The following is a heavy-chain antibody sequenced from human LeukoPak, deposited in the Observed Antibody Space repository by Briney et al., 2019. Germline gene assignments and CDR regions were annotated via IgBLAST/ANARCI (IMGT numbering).Heavy chain of an antibody. CDR2: INSNSGGT. Sequence: ASVKVSCKAAGYRFTDYYLNWLRQAPGQGLEWMGQINSNSGGTQYAQKFQGRVTMTRDTSISTAYMELSGLRSDDTAIYYCARLKGEFDYWGQGTQVTVPS. V-gene: IGHV1-2*06. CDR3: ARLKGEFDY. CDR1: GYRFTDYY. J-gene: IGHJ4*02.